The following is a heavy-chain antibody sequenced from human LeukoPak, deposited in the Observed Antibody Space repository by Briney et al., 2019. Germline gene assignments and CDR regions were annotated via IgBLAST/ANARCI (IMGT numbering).Heavy chain of an antibody. CDR1: GFTFSSYN. Sequence: GGSLRLSCAASGFTFSSYNMNWVRQAPGKGLEWVSYISSTSNTIYYADSVKGRFTISRDNAKTSLYLQMNSLRGEDTAVYYCARGRGYSYGQLDYWGQGTIVTVSS. D-gene: IGHD5-18*01. CDR3: ARGRGYSYGQLDY. V-gene: IGHV3-48*01. CDR2: ISSTSNTI. J-gene: IGHJ4*02.